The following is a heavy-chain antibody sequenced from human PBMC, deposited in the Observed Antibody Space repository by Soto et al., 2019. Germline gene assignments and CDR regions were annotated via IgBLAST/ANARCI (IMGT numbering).Heavy chain of an antibody. J-gene: IGHJ4*01. D-gene: IGHD3-16*01. CDR1: GFTFGSYW. CDR2: IKWDASEK. CDR3: ARDSADASRASVNHYMDD. Sequence: PGGSLRLSCAASGFTFGSYWMSWVRQAPGKGPEWLATIKWDASEKKYVDSVKGRFTTSRDNAKNALYLQMDSLRAEDTAVYYCARDSADASRASVNHYMDDWGQGTLVTVSS. V-gene: IGHV3-7*01.